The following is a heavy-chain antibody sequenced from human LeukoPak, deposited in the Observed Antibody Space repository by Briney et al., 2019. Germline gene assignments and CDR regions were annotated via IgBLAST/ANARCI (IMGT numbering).Heavy chain of an antibody. CDR2: IKSKTDGGTT. V-gene: IGHV3-15*01. CDR1: GFTFGDYA. Sequence: GGSLRLSCTASGFTFGDYAMSWVRQAPGKGLEWVGRIKSKTDGGTTDYAAPVKGRFTISRDDSKNTLYLQMNSLKTEDTAVYYCTTLEPYYDFWSGYQADYWGQGTLVTVSS. CDR3: TTLEPYYDFWSGYQADY. J-gene: IGHJ4*02. D-gene: IGHD3-3*01.